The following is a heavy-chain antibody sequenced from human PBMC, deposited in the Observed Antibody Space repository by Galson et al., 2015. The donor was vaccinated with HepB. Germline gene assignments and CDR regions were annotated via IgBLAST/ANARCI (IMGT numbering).Heavy chain of an antibody. CDR2: MSSNGGST. J-gene: IGHJ1*01. Sequence: SLRLSCAASGITFSSYGMHWVRQAPGKGLEYVSAMSSNGGSTYYADSVKGRFTISRDNSKNTLYLQMSSLRPEDTAVYYCVKDHRRRYYYDSSGYRGYFQHWGQGTLVTVSS. V-gene: IGHV3-64D*06. CDR3: VKDHRRRYYYDSSGYRGYFQH. D-gene: IGHD3-22*01. CDR1: GITFSSYG.